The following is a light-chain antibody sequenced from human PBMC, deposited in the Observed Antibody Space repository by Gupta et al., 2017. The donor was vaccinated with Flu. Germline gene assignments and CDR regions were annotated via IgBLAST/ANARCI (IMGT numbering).Light chain of an antibody. CDR1: ALPKQY. CDR2: KDS. Sequence: SSELTPPPSVSVSPGQTARITCSEDALPKQYAYWYQQKPGQAPVLVIYKDSERPSGIPERFSGSSSGTTVTLTISGVQAEDEADYYCQSADSSGTYVVFGGGTKLTVL. V-gene: IGLV3-25*02. J-gene: IGLJ2*01. CDR3: QSADSSGTYVV.